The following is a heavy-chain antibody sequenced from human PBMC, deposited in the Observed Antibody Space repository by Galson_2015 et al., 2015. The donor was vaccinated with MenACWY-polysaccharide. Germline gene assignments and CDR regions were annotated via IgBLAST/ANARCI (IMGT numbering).Heavy chain of an antibody. V-gene: IGHV3-48*02. Sequence: SLRLSCAVSGFTFSSYSMNWVRQAPGKGLEWLSYISSSSGTVYYADSVRGRFTISRDNAKNSLYLQMNRLRDEDTAIYYCARRGLYSSSSGGLDHWGQGTPVLVSS. CDR1: GFTFSSYS. J-gene: IGHJ5*02. CDR3: ARRGLYSSSSGGLDH. D-gene: IGHD6-6*01. CDR2: ISSSSGTV.